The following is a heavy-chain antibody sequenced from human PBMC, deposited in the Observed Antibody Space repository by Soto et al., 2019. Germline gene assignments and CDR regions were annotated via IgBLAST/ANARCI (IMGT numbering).Heavy chain of an antibody. CDR2: IYPGDSET. J-gene: IGHJ4*02. Sequence: RGEALKISCKGSGYKFTSYWIGWVRQMPGKGVELMGSIYPGDSETTYSPSFQGQVSISADKSINTAYLQWSSLKASDTAMYYCARSGGTYYPHDXWGQGTLVTVSX. D-gene: IGHD1-26*01. V-gene: IGHV5-51*01. CDR3: ARSGGTYYPHDX. CDR1: GYKFTSYW.